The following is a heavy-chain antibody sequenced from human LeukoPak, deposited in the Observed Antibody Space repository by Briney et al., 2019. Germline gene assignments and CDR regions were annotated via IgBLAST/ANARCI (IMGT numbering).Heavy chain of an antibody. CDR3: ARDLYYGSASPRLDY. CDR2: ISSSGNTI. V-gene: IGHV3-48*03. J-gene: IGHJ4*02. CDR1: GFTLRHHK. D-gene: IGHD3-10*01. Sequence: GSPRLSWATSGFTLRHHKMKLVRQVSGKGLEAISYISSSGNTIYYADSVKGRFTISRDNAHGSLYLQMNSLRVEDTAIYYCARDLYYGSASPRLDYWGQGTLVTVSS.